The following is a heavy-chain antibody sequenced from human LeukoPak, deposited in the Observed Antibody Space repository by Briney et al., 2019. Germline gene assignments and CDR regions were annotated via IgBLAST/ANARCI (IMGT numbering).Heavy chain of an antibody. CDR3: ARGYGSSGYYYVSSSLDY. CDR2: INHSGST. D-gene: IGHD3-22*01. Sequence: SETLSLTCAVYGGSFSGYYWSWIRQLPGKGLEWIGEINHSGSTNYNPSLKSRVTISVDTSKNQFSLKLSSVTAADTAVYYCARGYGSSGYYYVSSSLDYWGQGTLVTVSS. V-gene: IGHV4-34*01. J-gene: IGHJ4*02. CDR1: GGSFSGYY.